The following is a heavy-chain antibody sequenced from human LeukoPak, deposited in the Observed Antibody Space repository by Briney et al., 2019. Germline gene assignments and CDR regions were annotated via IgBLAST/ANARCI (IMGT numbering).Heavy chain of an antibody. CDR2: INHSGST. Sequence: SETLSLTCAVYDGSFSGHYWSWIRQPPGKGLEWIGEINHSGSTNYNPSPKSRVTISLDTSKSQFSLKVRYDCARGLNDSWTGENYWGQGTLVTVSS. D-gene: IGHD3-3*01. J-gene: IGHJ4*02. CDR3: GENY. CDR1: DGSFSGHY. V-gene: IGHV4-34*01.